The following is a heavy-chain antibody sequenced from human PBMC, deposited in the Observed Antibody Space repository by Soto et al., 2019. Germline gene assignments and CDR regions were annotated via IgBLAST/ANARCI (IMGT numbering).Heavy chain of an antibody. CDR1: GFTFSSYA. V-gene: IGHV3-48*02. CDR3: VRDHRWAFDF. D-gene: IGHD2-15*01. CDR2: ISVGGGSI. J-gene: IGHJ3*01. Sequence: EVQLVESGGGLVQPGGSLRVSCVASGFTFSSYALNWVRQAPGKGLEWVSYISVGGGSIFYADSVKGRFTISRGDATNSLYLQMNSPRDEDTAVYYCVRDHRWAFDFWGQGTMVTVSS.